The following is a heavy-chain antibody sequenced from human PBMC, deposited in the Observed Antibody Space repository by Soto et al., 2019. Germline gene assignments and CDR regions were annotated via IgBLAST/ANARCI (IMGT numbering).Heavy chain of an antibody. Sequence: GASVKVSCKASGVTFSSYAISWVRQAPGQGLEWMGGIIPIFGTANYAQKFQGRVTITADESTSTAYMELSSLRSEDTAVYYCARDPPLGTGYTGSIGGYFDYWGQGTLVTVSS. CDR2: IIPIFGTA. CDR1: GVTFSSYA. CDR3: ARDPPLGTGYTGSIGGYFDY. J-gene: IGHJ4*02. D-gene: IGHD3-9*01. V-gene: IGHV1-69*13.